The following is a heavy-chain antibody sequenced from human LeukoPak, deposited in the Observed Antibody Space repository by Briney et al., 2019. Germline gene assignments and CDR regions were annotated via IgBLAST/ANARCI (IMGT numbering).Heavy chain of an antibody. J-gene: IGHJ4*02. CDR1: GFTFSSCW. CDR2: INSDGTST. V-gene: IGHV3-74*01. CDR3: AKDTEDSSGYDYFDY. D-gene: IGHD3-22*01. Sequence: GGSLRLSCAASGFTFSSCWMHWVRQAPGKGLVWVSRINSDGTSTNYADSVKGRFTISRDNAKNTLYLQMNSLRAEDTAVYYCAKDTEDSSGYDYFDYWGQGTLVTVSS.